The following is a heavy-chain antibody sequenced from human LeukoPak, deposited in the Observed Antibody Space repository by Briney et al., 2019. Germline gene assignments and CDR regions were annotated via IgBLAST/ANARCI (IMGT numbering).Heavy chain of an antibody. CDR2: MNPNSGNT. J-gene: IGHJ4*02. V-gene: IGHV1-8*01. CDR3: ARFRGWNSRVFDY. CDR1: GYTFTSYD. Sequence: ASVKVSCKASGYTFTSYDINWVRQATGQGLEWMGWMNPNSGNTGYAQKFQGRVTMTRDTSISTAYMELSRLRSDDTAVYYCARFRGWNSRVFDYWGQGTLVTVSS. D-gene: IGHD1-7*01.